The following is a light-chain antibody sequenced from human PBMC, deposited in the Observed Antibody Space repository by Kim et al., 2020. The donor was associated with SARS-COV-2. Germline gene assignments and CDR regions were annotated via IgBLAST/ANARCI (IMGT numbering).Light chain of an antibody. Sequence: ERVMTQSPATVSVSPGERATLSCRASQSVSSNLAWYQQKPGQSPRLLIYGASTRAIGIPARFSGSGSGTEFTLTISSLQSEDFAFYYCQQYNNWPRTFGQGTKVDIK. V-gene: IGKV3-15*01. J-gene: IGKJ1*01. CDR2: GAS. CDR3: QQYNNWPRT. CDR1: QSVSSN.